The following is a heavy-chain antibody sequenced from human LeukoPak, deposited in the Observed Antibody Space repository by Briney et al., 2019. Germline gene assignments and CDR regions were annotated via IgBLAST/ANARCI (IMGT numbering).Heavy chain of an antibody. CDR3: ARRVQDYYDSSGAYYFDY. Sequence: ASVKVSCKASGYTFTSYYMHWVRQAPGQGLEWMGIINPSGGSTSYAQKFQGRVTMTRDTSTSTVYMELSSLRSEDTAVYYCARRVQDYYDSSGAYYFDYWGQGTLVTVSS. CDR1: GYTFTSYY. V-gene: IGHV1-46*01. CDR2: INPSGGST. J-gene: IGHJ4*02. D-gene: IGHD3-22*01.